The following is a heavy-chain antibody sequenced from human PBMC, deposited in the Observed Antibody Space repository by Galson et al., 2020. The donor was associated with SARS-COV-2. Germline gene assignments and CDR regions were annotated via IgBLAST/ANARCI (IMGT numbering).Heavy chain of an antibody. D-gene: IGHD2-21*02. CDR1: EFTVSDYF. V-gene: IGHV3-11*01. CDR3: ARGKWVTSGAFDI. Sequence: KIGESLKISCASSEFTVSDYFMSWIRQAPRKGLAWISYISNSASTEYYADSVKGRFTISRDNVRNSLYLQMNSLRAEDTAVYYCARGKWVTSGAFDIWGQGTMVTVSS. J-gene: IGHJ3*02. CDR2: ISNSASTE.